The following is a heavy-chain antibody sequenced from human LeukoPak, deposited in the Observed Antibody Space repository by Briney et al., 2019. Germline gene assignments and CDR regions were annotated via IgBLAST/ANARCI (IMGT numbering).Heavy chain of an antibody. V-gene: IGHV3-21*01. D-gene: IGHD6-13*01. CDR1: GFTFSSYS. CDR3: ARGSSSSLPA. CDR2: ISSSSSYI. J-gene: IGHJ4*02. Sequence: GGSLRLSCAASGFTFSSYSMNWVRQAPGKRLEWVSSISSSSSYIYYADSVKGRFTISRDNAKNSLYLQMNSLRAEDTAVYYCARGSSSSLPAGGQGTLVTVSS.